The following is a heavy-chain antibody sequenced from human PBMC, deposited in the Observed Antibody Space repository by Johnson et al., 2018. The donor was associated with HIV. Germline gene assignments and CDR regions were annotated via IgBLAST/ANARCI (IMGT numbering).Heavy chain of an antibody. CDR1: GFTVISNY. V-gene: IGHV3-66*01. D-gene: IGHD4-17*01. J-gene: IGHJ3*02. CDR2: IYSGGST. CDR3: ARDRSPYDGDYKSAFDI. Sequence: VQLVESGGGLVQPGGSLRLSCAASGFTVISNYMSWVRQAPGKGLEWVSVIYSGGSTYYTDSVKGRFTISRDNSKNTLYLQMNSLRAEDTAVYYCARDRSPYDGDYKSAFDIWGQGTMVTVSS.